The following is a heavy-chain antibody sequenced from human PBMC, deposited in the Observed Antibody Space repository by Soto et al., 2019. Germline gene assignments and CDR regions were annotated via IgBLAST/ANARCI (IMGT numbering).Heavy chain of an antibody. CDR1: GASISSGDYY. Sequence: QLQLRQSGPGLVRPSETLSLTCSVSGASISSGDYYWGWIRQPPGKGLEWIGSVFSDGSPYYNPSLQSRVTCSIDTSKNQFSLNLNSATAADTAVYYCVRTVGSSWFFDLWGRGTLITVSS. CDR2: VFSDGSP. CDR3: VRTVGSSWFFDL. D-gene: IGHD6-25*01. V-gene: IGHV4-39*01. J-gene: IGHJ2*01.